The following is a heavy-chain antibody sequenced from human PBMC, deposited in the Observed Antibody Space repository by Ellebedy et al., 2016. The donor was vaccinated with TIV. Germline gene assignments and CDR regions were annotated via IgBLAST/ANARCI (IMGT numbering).Heavy chain of an antibody. CDR2: IHPGDSDT. CDR1: GYTFSSYW. V-gene: IGHV5-51*01. CDR3: AGLLRDYGSGYLDS. D-gene: IGHD6-19*01. J-gene: IGHJ4*02. Sequence: GASLKISCKTSGYTFSSYWIGWVRQMPGEGLEWMGIIHPGDSDTRYTPSFEGQVAFSVDTSTSTACLQWSSLKASDTAIYYCAGLLRDYGSGYLDSWGQGTLVTVSS.